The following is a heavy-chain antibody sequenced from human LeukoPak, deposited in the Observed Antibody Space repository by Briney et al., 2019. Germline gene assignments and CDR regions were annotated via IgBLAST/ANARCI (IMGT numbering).Heavy chain of an antibody. J-gene: IGHJ3*02. CDR1: AFTSSSYC. D-gene: IGHD1-14*01. V-gene: IGHV3-21*01. CDR3: AREGLTTQDAFDI. CDR2: ISSISSYI. Sequence: ARSLRLSCAASAFTSSSYCMNWVRQAPRKGLEWVSSISSISSYIYYADSVKGRFTISRDHAKNPLYLQMNSLRAEDPAVYDCAREGLTTQDAFDIWGEGTMVTVSS.